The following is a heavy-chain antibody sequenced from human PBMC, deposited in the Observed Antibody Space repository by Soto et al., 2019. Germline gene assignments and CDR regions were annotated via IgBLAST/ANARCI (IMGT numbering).Heavy chain of an antibody. CDR2: IGSKTEGGTT. Sequence: EVQLVESGGGLVKPGGSLRLSCVASGFTFSTTWMNWVRQAPGKGLEWVGRIGSKTEGGTTNYAAPVKGRFTISRDDSKNTLYLQMDSLKPEDTAVYYCTTVSYSTSGSWGQGILVTVSS. CDR3: TTVSYSTSGS. V-gene: IGHV3-15*07. D-gene: IGHD2-2*01. J-gene: IGHJ5*02. CDR1: GFTFSTTW.